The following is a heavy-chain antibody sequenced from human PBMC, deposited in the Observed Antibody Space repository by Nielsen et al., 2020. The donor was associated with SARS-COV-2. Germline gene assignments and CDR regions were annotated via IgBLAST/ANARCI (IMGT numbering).Heavy chain of an antibody. CDR3: ARNTGTQYNYGPGKSYYYGMDV. J-gene: IGHJ6*02. CDR2: ISSSSSYI. Sequence: GESLKISCAASGFTFSSYSMNWVRQAPGKGLEWVSSISSSSSYIYYADSVKGRFTISRDNAKNSLYLQMNSLRAEDTAVYYCARNTGTQYNYGPGKSYYYGMDVWGQGTTVTVSS. CDR1: GFTFSSYS. D-gene: IGHD5-18*01. V-gene: IGHV3-21*01.